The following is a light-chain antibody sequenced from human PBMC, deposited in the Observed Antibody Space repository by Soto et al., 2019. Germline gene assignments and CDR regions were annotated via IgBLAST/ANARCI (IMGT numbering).Light chain of an antibody. CDR2: GAS. CDR1: QSVSNF. CDR3: QHYGSSPRIT. J-gene: IGKJ5*01. V-gene: IGKV3-20*01. Sequence: IVLTQSPATLSLSPWERATLSCMASQSVSNFLAWYLQRPGQAPRLLIYGASSRATGIPDRFSGSGSGTDFTLTISRLEPEDFAVYCCQHYGSSPRITFGQGTRLAIK.